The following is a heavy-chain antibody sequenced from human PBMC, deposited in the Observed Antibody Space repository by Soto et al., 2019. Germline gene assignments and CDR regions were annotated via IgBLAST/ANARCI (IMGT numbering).Heavy chain of an antibody. V-gene: IGHV3-7*01. CDR1: GFTLSSYW. CDR2: IKQDGSQK. CDR3: MTSVTTHDY. D-gene: IGHD4-17*01. Sequence: EVQLVESGGGLVHPGGSLRLSCAASGFTLSSYWMNWVRLAPGKGLEWVANIKQDGSQKNYVDSVKGRFTISRDNAKNSLYLQMSSLRAEDTAVYYCMTSVTTHDYWGQGTPVTVSS. J-gene: IGHJ4*02.